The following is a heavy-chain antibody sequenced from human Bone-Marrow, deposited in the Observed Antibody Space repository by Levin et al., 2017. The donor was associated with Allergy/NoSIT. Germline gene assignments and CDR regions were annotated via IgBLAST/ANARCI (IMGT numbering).Heavy chain of an antibody. V-gene: IGHV1-2*02. Sequence: ASVKVSCKDSGYTFAGYYIHWVRQAPGQGLEWLGWINPQTGGTFYEQKFQGRVTMTRDTSITTAYMELSRLRSDDTAVYFCARGQSAAGSFRYHGMDVWGQGTTVTVS. J-gene: IGHJ6*02. CDR1: GYTFAGYY. CDR2: INPQTGGT. CDR3: ARGQSAAGSFRYHGMDV. D-gene: IGHD6-13*01.